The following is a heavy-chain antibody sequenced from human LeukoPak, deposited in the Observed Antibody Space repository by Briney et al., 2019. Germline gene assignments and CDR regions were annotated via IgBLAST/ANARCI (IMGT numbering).Heavy chain of an antibody. V-gene: IGHV3-74*01. CDR1: GFTFSSYW. Sequence: GSLRLSCTASGFTFSSYWMHWVRQAPGKGLVWVSRINSDGGSTSYADSVKGRFTISRDNAKNTLYLQMNSPRAEDTAVYYCARRIQGMAPYYFDYWGQGTLVTVSS. CDR3: ARRIQGMAPYYFDY. CDR2: INSDGGST. D-gene: IGHD5-24*01. J-gene: IGHJ4*02.